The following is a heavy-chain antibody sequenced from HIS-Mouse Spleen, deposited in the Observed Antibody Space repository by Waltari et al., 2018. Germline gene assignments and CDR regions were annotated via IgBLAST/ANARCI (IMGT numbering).Heavy chain of an antibody. CDR1: GGSISSSSYY. D-gene: IGHD6-13*01. CDR2: IYYSGST. V-gene: IGHV4-39*07. J-gene: IGHJ2*01. CDR3: AREIPYSSSWYDWYFDL. Sequence: QLQLQESGPGLVKPSETLSLTCTVSGGSISSSSYYWDWIRQPPGKGQEWIGSIYYSGSTYYNPTLKSQVTISVDTSKTQFSLKLSSVTAADTSVYYCAREIPYSSSWYDWYFDLWGRGTLVTVSS.